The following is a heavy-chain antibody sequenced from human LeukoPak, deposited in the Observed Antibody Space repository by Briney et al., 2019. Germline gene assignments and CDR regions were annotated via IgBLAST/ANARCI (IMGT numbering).Heavy chain of an antibody. CDR1: GFTFSSYG. D-gene: IGHD6-19*01. CDR2: ISYDGSNK. J-gene: IGHJ4*02. Sequence: GGSLRLSCAASGFTFSSYGMHWVRQAPGKGLEWVAVISYDGSNKYYADSVKGRFTISRDNSKNTLYLQMNSLRAEDTAVYYCAKVAAEQWLVGLDYWGQGTLVTVSS. V-gene: IGHV3-30*18. CDR3: AKVAAEQWLVGLDY.